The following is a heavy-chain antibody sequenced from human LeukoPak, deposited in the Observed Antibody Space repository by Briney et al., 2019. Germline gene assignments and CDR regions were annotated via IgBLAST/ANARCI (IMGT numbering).Heavy chain of an antibody. CDR2: TSSSSSYI. CDR3: ARESITIFGVVDYYYYYYMDV. J-gene: IGHJ6*03. CDR1: GFTFSSYA. V-gene: IGHV3-21*01. D-gene: IGHD3-3*01. Sequence: GRSLRLSCAASGFTFSSYAMHWVRQAPGKGLEWGSSTSSSSSYIYYADSVKGRFTISRDNAKNSLYLQMNSPRAEDTAVYYCARESITIFGVVDYYYYYYMDVWGKGTTVTVSS.